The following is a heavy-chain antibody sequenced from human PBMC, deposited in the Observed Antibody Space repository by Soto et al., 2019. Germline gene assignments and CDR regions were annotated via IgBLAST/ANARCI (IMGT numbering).Heavy chain of an antibody. D-gene: IGHD2-2*01. V-gene: IGHV3-33*01. Sequence: GGSLRLSCAASGFTFSTYAMHWVRQAPGKGLEWVAAIWYDGSNQYYGDSVKGRFTISRDNSKNTLYLQINTLRAEDTAVYYCAREEDCSSSSCYRGRFDYWGQGTLVTVSS. J-gene: IGHJ4*02. CDR3: AREEDCSSSSCYRGRFDY. CDR2: IWYDGSNQ. CDR1: GFTFSTYA.